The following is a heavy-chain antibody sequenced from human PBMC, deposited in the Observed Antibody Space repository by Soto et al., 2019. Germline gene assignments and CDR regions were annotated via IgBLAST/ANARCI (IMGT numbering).Heavy chain of an antibody. V-gene: IGHV1-69*02. CDR2: IIPILGIA. CDR3: ARGWAYCSSTSCLIDY. Sequence: QVQLVQSGAEVKKPGSSVKVSCKASGGTFSSYTISWVRQAPGQGLEWMGRIIPILGIANYAQKFQGRVTITADKSTSTAHMELSSLRSEDTAVYYCARGWAYCSSTSCLIDYWGQGTLVTVSS. CDR1: GGTFSSYT. J-gene: IGHJ4*02. D-gene: IGHD2-2*01.